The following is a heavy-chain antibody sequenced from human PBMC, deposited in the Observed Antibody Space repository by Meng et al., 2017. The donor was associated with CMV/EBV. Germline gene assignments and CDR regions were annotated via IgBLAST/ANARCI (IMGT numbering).Heavy chain of an antibody. J-gene: IGHJ4*02. V-gene: IGHV3-74*01. CDR2: IKSDGSST. CDR1: GFTFDDYA. D-gene: IGHD2-15*01. Sequence: GESLKISCAASGFTFDDYAMHWVRQAPGKGLEWVSRIKSDGSSTTYADSVKGRFTISRDNAKNTLYLQMNSLRADDTGVYYCGGGGGGSYSAYWGQGTLVTVSS. CDR3: GGGGGGSYSAY.